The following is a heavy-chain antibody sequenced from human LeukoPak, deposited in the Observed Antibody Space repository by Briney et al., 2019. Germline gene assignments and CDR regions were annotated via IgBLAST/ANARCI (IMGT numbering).Heavy chain of an antibody. CDR2: ISSSSSYI. CDR1: GFTFISYS. Sequence: PGGSLRLSCAASGFTFISYSMNSVRQAPGKGLEWVSSISSSSSYIYYADSVKGRFTISRDNAKNSLYLQMNSLRAEDTAVYYCARDKPNYDILTGYQAPYYFDYWGQGALVTVSS. D-gene: IGHD3-9*01. J-gene: IGHJ4*02. V-gene: IGHV3-21*01. CDR3: ARDKPNYDILTGYQAPYYFDY.